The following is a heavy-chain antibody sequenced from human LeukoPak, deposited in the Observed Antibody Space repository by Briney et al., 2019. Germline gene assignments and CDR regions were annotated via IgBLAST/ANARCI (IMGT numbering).Heavy chain of an antibody. CDR3: ARDTQRQWLVLGY. J-gene: IGHJ4*02. CDR2: INPNSGGT. CDR1: GYTFTGYY. D-gene: IGHD6-19*01. V-gene: IGHV1-2*02. Sequence: GASVKVPCKASGYTFTGYYMRWVRQAPGQGLEWMGWINPNSGGTNYAQKFQGRVTMTRDTSISTAYMELSRLRSDDTAVYYCARDTQRQWLVLGYWGQGTLVTVSS.